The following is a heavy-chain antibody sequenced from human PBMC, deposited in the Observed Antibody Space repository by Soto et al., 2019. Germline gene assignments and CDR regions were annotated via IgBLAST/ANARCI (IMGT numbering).Heavy chain of an antibody. CDR3: ARDVASFEYCSSTSCYLNWFDP. J-gene: IGHJ5*02. CDR2: ISAYNGNT. CDR1: GYTFTRYG. D-gene: IGHD2-2*01. V-gene: IGHV1-18*01. Sequence: QVQLVQSGAEVKKPGASVKVSCKASGYTFTRYGISWVRQAPGQGLEWMGWISAYNGNTNYAQKLQGRVTMTTDTSTSTAYMELRSLRSDDTAVYYCARDVASFEYCSSTSCYLNWFDPWGQGTLVTVSS.